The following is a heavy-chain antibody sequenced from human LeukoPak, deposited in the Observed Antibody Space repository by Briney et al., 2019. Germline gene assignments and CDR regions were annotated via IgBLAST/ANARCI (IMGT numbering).Heavy chain of an antibody. D-gene: IGHD2-15*01. J-gene: IGHJ3*02. Sequence: AGGALRLSCAASGFTLSNACMSWVRQAPGKGLEWVGRIKSKTDGGTTDYAAPVKGRFTISRDDSKNTLYLQMNSLKTEDTAVYYCTTDGGYCSGGSCYGGAFDIWGQGTMVTVSS. V-gene: IGHV3-15*01. CDR1: GFTLSNAC. CDR2: IKSKTDGGTT. CDR3: TTDGGYCSGGSCYGGAFDI.